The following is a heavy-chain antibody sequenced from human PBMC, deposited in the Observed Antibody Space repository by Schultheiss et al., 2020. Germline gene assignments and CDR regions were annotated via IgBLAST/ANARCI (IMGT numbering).Heavy chain of an antibody. CDR3: ARAMGRAFDI. CDR2: INHSGST. V-gene: IGHV4-34*01. J-gene: IGHJ3*02. D-gene: IGHD3-16*01. Sequence: SETLSLTCAVYGGSFSGYYWSWIRQPPGKGLEWNGEINHSGSTNYNPSLKSRVTISVDTSKNQFSLKLSSVTAADTAVYYCARAMGRAFDIWGQGTMVTVSS. CDR1: GGSFSGYY.